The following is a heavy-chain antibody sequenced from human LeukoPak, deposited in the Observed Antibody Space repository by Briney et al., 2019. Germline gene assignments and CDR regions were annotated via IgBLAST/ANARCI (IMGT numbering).Heavy chain of an antibody. J-gene: IGHJ4*02. Sequence: SETLSVTCAVYGGSFSGYYWSWIRQPRGKGLEWIGEINHSGSTNYNPSLKSRVTISVDTSKNQFSLKLSSVTAADTAVYYCARLPYDYVWGSAAYYFDYWGQGTLVTVSS. D-gene: IGHD3-16*01. CDR3: ARLPYDYVWGSAAYYFDY. CDR1: GGSFSGYY. CDR2: INHSGST. V-gene: IGHV4-34*01.